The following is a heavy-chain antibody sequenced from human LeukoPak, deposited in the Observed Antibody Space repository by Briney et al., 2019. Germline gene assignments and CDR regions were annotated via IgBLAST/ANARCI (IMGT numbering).Heavy chain of an antibody. CDR2: IYHSGST. Sequence: SETLSLTCAVSGYSISSGYYWGWIRQPPGKELEWIGSIYHSGSTYYNPSLKSRVTMSVDTSKNQFSLKLSSVTAADTAVYYCARVSGLWSADYYYYMDVWGNGTTVTVSS. D-gene: IGHD5-18*01. V-gene: IGHV4-38-2*01. CDR3: ARVSGLWSADYYYYMDV. CDR1: GYSISSGYY. J-gene: IGHJ6*03.